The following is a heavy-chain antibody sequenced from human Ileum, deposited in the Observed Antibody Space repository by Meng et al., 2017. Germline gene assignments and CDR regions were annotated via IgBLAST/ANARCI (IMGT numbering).Heavy chain of an antibody. J-gene: IGHJ6*02. CDR2: INQSGST. D-gene: IGHD2-15*01. CDR1: GGSFSGYY. Sequence: GSLRLSCAVYGGSFSGYYWSWIRQPPGKGLEWIGEINQSGSTNYNPPLKSRVSISGDTSKNQFSLKLSSVTAADTAVYYCARVVVVADALYYYYYGMDVWGQGTTVTVSS. CDR3: ARVVVVADALYYYYYGMDV. V-gene: IGHV4-34*01.